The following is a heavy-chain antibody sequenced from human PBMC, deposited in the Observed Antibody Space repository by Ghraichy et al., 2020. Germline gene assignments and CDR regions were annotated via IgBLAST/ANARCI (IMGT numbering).Heavy chain of an antibody. CDR2: ISWNSNRM. D-gene: IGHD1-26*01. V-gene: IGHV3-9*01. J-gene: IGHJ4*02. CDR3: AKDISGSGTYSHVAN. CDR1: GFTFDDFA. Sequence: SLNISCAASGFTFDDFAMHWVRQAPGKGLEWVAVISWNSNRMDYADSVKGRFTISRDNARNSLNLQMSSLRPEDTAFYYCAKDISGSGTYSHVANWGQGTLVTVSS.